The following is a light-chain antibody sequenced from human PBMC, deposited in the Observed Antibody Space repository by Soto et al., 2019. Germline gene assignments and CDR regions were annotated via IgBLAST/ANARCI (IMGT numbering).Light chain of an antibody. Sequence: EVVLTQSPGTLSLSPGERATLSCRASQYVDGNYLSWFQQKRGQPPRVLVIATSSRATGTPIRFSGSGSGTDFTLTISRVEPEDFAVYYCQQYGGSPPAYTFGLGTRLEI. CDR1: QYVDGNY. CDR2: ATS. V-gene: IGKV3-20*01. J-gene: IGKJ2*01. CDR3: QQYGGSPPAYT.